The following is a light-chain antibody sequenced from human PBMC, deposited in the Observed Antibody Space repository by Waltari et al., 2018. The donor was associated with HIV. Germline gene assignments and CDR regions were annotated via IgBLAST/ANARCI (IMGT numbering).Light chain of an antibody. CDR2: WAS. CDR3: QQYYSTPYT. J-gene: IGKJ2*01. V-gene: IGKV4-1*01. CDR1: QSVLYSSNNKNY. Sequence: DIVMNQSPHSFAVSLDERASINCKSSQSVLYSSNNKNYLAWYQQKPGQPPKQLIYWASTRESGVPDRFSGSGSGTDFTLTISSLQAEDVAVYYCQQYYSTPYTFGQGTKLEIK.